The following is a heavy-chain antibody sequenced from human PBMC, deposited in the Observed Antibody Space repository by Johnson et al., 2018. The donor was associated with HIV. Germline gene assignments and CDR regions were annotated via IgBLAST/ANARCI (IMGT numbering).Heavy chain of an antibody. CDR2: INSAGSST. J-gene: IGHJ3*02. D-gene: IGHD5-12*01. Sequence: EQLVESGGGLVQPGGSLRLSCAASGFTFSSYWMHWVRQAPGKGLLWVSRINSAGSSTGYADSVKGRFTISRDNAKNTLYLQMNSLRAEDTAVYYCARDAKVGYGDAFDIWGHGTMVTVSS. V-gene: IGHV3-74*01. CDR1: GFTFSSYW. CDR3: ARDAKVGYGDAFDI.